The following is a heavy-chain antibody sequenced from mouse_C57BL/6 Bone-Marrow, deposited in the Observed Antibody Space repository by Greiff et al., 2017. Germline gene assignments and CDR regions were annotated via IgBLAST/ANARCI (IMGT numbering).Heavy chain of an antibody. CDR2: IDPSDSYT. Sequence: QVQLQQPGAELVMPGASVKLSCKASGYTFTSYWMHWVKQRPGQGLEWIGEIDPSDSYTNYTQKFKGKSPLTVDKSSSTAYMQLSSLTSEDSAVCYCTRDDDYDEGWYFDVWDTGTTVTVSS. CDR1: GYTFTSYW. V-gene: IGHV1-69*01. D-gene: IGHD2-4*01. CDR3: TRDDDYDEGWYFDV. J-gene: IGHJ1*03.